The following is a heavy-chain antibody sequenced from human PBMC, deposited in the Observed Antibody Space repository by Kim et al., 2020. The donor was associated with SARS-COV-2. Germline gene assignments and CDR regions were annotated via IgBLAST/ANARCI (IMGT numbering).Heavy chain of an antibody. CDR1: GFTFSSYS. CDR2: ISSSSSYI. V-gene: IGHV3-21*01. Sequence: GGSLRLSCAASGFTFSSYSMNWVRQAPGKGLEWVSSISSSSSYIYYADSVKGRFTISRDNAKNSLYLQMNSLRAEDTAVYYCARLGYGGVHFDYWGQGTLVTVSS. D-gene: IGHD2-8*02. J-gene: IGHJ4*02. CDR3: ARLGYGGVHFDY.